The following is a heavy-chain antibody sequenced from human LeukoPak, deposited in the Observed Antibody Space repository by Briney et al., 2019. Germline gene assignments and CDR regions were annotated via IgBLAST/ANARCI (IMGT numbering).Heavy chain of an antibody. CDR2: INHSGST. CDR1: GGSFSGYY. V-gene: IGHV4-34*01. J-gene: IGHJ3*02. CDR3: ARSAQSGYYSGRKFVAFDI. D-gene: IGHD3-22*01. Sequence: SETLSLTCAVYGGSFSGYYWSWIRQPPGKGLEWIGEINHSGSTNYNPSLKSRVTISVDTSKNQFSLKLSSVTAADTAVYYCARSAQSGYYSGRKFVAFDISGQGTMVTVSS.